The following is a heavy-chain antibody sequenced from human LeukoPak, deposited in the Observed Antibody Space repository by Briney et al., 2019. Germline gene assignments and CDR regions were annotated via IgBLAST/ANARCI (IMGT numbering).Heavy chain of an antibody. D-gene: IGHD1-26*01. CDR3: AREATAVGATII. V-gene: IGHV4-4*07. Sequence: SETLSLTCTVSGGSISSYYWSWIRQAAGKGLEWIGHISTSGSTTYNPSLKSRVSMSVDTSKKQFSLKLSSVTAADAAVYYCAREATAVGATIIWGQGALVTVSS. CDR1: GGSISSYY. CDR2: ISTSGST. J-gene: IGHJ4*02.